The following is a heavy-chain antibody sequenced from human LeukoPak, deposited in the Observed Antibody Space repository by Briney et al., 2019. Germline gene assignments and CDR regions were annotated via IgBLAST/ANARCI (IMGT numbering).Heavy chain of an antibody. V-gene: IGHV1-2*02. Sequence: ASVKVSCKASGYTFTDYYIHWVRQAPGQGLEWTGWINPNSGGTEIAQNFKGRVTMARDTSISTAYMELNSLRSDDTAVFYCTREDTSSWDYVLHWGQGTLVTVSS. J-gene: IGHJ4*02. D-gene: IGHD4-17*01. CDR1: GYTFTDYY. CDR3: TREDTSSWDYVLH. CDR2: INPNSGGT.